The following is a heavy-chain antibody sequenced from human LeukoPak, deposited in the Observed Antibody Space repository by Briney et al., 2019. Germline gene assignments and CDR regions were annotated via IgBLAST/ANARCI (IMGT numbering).Heavy chain of an antibody. CDR3: ARDLGYCSSTSCYALYYFDY. CDR2: INPNSGGT. J-gene: IGHJ4*02. V-gene: IGHV1-2*02. CDR1: GYTFTGYY. Sequence: ASVKVSCTASGYTFTGYYMHWVRQAPGQGLEWMGWINPNSGGTNYAQKFQGRVTMTRDTSISTAYIELSRLRSDDTAVYYCARDLGYCSSTSCYALYYFDYWGQGTLVTVSS. D-gene: IGHD2-2*01.